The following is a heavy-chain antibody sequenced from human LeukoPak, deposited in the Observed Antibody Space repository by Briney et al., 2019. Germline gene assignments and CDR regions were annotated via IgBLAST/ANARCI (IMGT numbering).Heavy chain of an antibody. D-gene: IGHD2-21*01. CDR2: ITTSGST. Sequence: GRSLILSCAASGLTASHNVNNAMSWVRHATGKGLEWVSGITTSGSTYYADSVKGRFTISRENSNNTLYLHMDSLRAEDTAVYYCAKAPVWNYYYGLDVWGQGTTVTVSS. CDR1: GLTASHNVNNA. J-gene: IGHJ6*02. V-gene: IGHV3-23*01. CDR3: AKAPVWNYYYGLDV.